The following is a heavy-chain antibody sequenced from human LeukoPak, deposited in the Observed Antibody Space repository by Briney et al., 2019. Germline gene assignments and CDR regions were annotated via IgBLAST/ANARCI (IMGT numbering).Heavy chain of an antibody. Sequence: GGSLRLSCAASGFTFSSYWMSWVRQAPGKGLEWVAVIWYDGSNKYYADSVKGRFTISRDNSKNTLYLQMNSLRAEDTAVYYCAKDSYYDSSGYYRWGQGTLVTVSS. J-gene: IGHJ4*02. V-gene: IGHV3-33*06. CDR3: AKDSYYDSSGYYR. CDR2: IWYDGSNK. D-gene: IGHD3-22*01. CDR1: GFTFSSYW.